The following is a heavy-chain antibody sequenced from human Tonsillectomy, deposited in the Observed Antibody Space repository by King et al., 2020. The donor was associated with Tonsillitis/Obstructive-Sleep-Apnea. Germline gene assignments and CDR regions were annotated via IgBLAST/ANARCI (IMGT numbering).Heavy chain of an antibody. Sequence: QLVQSGAEVKKPGASVWVSCEASGYTFSSYDISWVRQAPGQRLEWMGWMNPKSGTTGYAQKFQCRVHMTRDTSMRTSYMELSNLRFEDTAVYFCAREIAGDFRSGYPGEGDAFDLWGQGTMVVVSS. D-gene: IGHD3-3*01. J-gene: IGHJ3*01. CDR3: AREIAGDFRSGYPGEGDAFDL. CDR1: GYTFSSYD. CDR2: MNPKSGTT. V-gene: IGHV1-8*01.